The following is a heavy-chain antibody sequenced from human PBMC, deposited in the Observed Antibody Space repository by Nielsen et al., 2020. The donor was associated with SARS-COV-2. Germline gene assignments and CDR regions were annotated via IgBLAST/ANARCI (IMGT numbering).Heavy chain of an antibody. CDR1: GGSISSYY. D-gene: IGHD3-10*01. Sequence: SETLSLTCTVSGGSISSYYWSWIRQPPGKGLEWIGYIYYSGSTNYNPSLKSRVTISVGTSKNQFSLKLSSVTAADTAVYYCARDYYYGSGSHPGMDVWGQGTTVTVSS. CDR3: ARDYYYGSGSHPGMDV. V-gene: IGHV4-59*01. J-gene: IGHJ6*02. CDR2: IYYSGST.